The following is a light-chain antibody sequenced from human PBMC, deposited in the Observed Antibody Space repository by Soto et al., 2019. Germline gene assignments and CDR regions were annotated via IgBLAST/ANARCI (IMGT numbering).Light chain of an antibody. Sequence: QSALTHPASVSGSPGQSITISCTGSSSDIGAYNYVSWFQQYPGKAPKLIISEVSNRPSAVSNRFSGSKSGTAASLTISGLQTEDVADYFWFSLTRAWNHVFGNGTKVTV. CDR1: SSDIGAYNY. V-gene: IGLV2-14*01. CDR3: FSLTRAWNHV. J-gene: IGLJ1*01. CDR2: EVS.